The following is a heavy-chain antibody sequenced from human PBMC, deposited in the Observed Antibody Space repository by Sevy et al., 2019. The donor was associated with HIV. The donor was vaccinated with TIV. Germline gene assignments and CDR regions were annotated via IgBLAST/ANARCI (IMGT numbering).Heavy chain of an antibody. J-gene: IGHJ4*02. D-gene: IGHD3-16*02. CDR3: TRRYFDV. Sequence: GGSLRLSCAASGFTFHTYWMQWVRQAPGKGLEWVANIRQDGNEIYYADSVKGRFTISRDNAMQSLYLEMNNLRVEDSGIYYCTRRYFDVRGQGTLVTVSS. CDR2: IRQDGNEI. CDR1: GFTFHTYW. V-gene: IGHV3-7*01.